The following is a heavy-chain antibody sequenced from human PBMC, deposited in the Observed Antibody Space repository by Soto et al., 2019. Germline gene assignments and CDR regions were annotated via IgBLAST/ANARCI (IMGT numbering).Heavy chain of an antibody. CDR1: GFTFSSYA. J-gene: IGHJ4*02. V-gene: IGHV3-21*05. CDR3: ARHSYPPFFDY. Sequence: GGSLRLSCAASGFTFSSYAIHWVRQAPGKGLEWXSYXXSXXXXXNXXXSVKGRFTISRDNAKNSLYLQMNSLRAEDTAVYYCARHSYPPFFDYWGQGTLVTVSS. D-gene: IGHD5-18*01. CDR2: XXSXXXXX.